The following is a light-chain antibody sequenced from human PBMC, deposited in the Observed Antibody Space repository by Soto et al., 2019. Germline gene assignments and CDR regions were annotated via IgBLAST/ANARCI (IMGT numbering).Light chain of an antibody. Sequence: QSALTQPASVSGSPGQSITISCTGTSSDVGVYNYVSWYQQHPRKAPQLIIYELSFRPSGVSNRFSGSKSGNTASLTISGLQAEDEADYYCSSYSSSSTWVFGGGTKVTVL. J-gene: IGLJ3*02. CDR3: SSYSSSSTWV. CDR1: SSDVGVYNY. V-gene: IGLV2-14*01. CDR2: ELS.